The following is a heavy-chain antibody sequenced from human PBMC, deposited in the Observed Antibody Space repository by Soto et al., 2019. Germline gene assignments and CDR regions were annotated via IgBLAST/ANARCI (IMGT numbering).Heavy chain of an antibody. CDR2: IIPILGIA. CDR3: ARNPLGTTGTTSYYYYYMDV. J-gene: IGHJ6*03. Sequence: QVQLVQSGAEVKKPGSSVKVSCKASGGTFSSYTISWVRQAPGQGLEWMGRIIPILGIANYAQKFQGRVTITAEKSTSTAYMELSSLRSEDTAVYYCARNPLGTTGTTSYYYYYMDVWGKGTTVTVSS. V-gene: IGHV1-69*02. D-gene: IGHD1-1*01. CDR1: GGTFSSYT.